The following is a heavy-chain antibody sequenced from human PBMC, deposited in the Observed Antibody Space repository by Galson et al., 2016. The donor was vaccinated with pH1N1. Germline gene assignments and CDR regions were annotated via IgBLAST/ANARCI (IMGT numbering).Heavy chain of an antibody. CDR3: ARGRNYGDD. CDR2: ISYSGST. Sequence: TLSLTCTVSGGSITSGDYYWSWIRQPPGKGLEWIGYISYSGSTYYNPSLNSRVTISLDTSKNHFSLKLSSVTAADTAVYYCARGRNYGDDWGQGTVVTVSS. CDR1: GGSITSGDYY. D-gene: IGHD4-11*01. J-gene: IGHJ4*02. V-gene: IGHV4-30-4*01.